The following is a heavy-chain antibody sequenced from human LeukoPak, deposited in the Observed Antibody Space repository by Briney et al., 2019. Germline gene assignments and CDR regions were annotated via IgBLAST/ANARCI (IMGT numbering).Heavy chain of an antibody. Sequence: GGSLRLSCAASGFTFSSYAMSWVRQAPGKGLEWVSAISGSGGSTYYADSVKGRLTISRDNSKNTLYLQMNSLRAEDTAVYYCAKGFGCDSSGIRHQALDYWGQGTLVTVSS. D-gene: IGHD3-22*01. J-gene: IGHJ4*02. CDR2: ISGSGGST. V-gene: IGHV3-23*01. CDR3: AKGFGCDSSGIRHQALDY. CDR1: GFTFSSYA.